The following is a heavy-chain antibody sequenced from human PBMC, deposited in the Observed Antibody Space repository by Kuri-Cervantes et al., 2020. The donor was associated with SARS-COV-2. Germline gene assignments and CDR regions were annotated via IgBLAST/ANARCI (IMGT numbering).Heavy chain of an antibody. D-gene: IGHD5-18*01. CDR3: AKERGYGNEYVDY. V-gene: IGHV3-23*01. CDR2: ISDSGINT. Sequence: GGSLRLSCAASGFTFSAYAMSWVRQAPGRGLEWVSGISDSGINTYYPDSVRGRFTISRDNSKNMLYLQMHSLRADETAVYYCAKERGYGNEYVDYWGQGTLVTVSS. CDR1: GFTFSAYA. J-gene: IGHJ4*02.